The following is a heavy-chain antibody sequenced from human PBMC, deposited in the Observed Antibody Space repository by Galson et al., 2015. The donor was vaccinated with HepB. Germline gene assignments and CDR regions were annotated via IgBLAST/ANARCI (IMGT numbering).Heavy chain of an antibody. D-gene: IGHD6-13*01. CDR1: GFTFSGSA. J-gene: IGHJ4*02. V-gene: IGHV3-73*01. CDR2: IRSKAYSYAT. Sequence: SLRLSCAASGFTFSGSAIHWARQASGKGPEWVGRIRSKAYSYATSCVASLKGRFIISRDDSKNTAYLHMISLKIEDTAVYYCARLGDLSGYSSRWGQGTLVTVSS. CDR3: ARLGDLSGYSSR.